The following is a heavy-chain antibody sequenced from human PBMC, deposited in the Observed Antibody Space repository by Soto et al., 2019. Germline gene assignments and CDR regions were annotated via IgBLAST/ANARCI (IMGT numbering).Heavy chain of an antibody. CDR3: ARDRREYCNSASCYDFGLDV. J-gene: IGHJ6*02. Sequence: PGGSLRLSCAASGFTFSSYAMSWVRQAPGKGLEWVSGISDSGIKRYYLDAVKGRFTISRDTSTKTLYLQMNSLRAEDTAVYYCARDRREYCNSASCYDFGLDVWGQGTTVTVSS. CDR1: GFTFSSYA. V-gene: IGHV3-23*01. CDR2: ISDSGIKR. D-gene: IGHD2-2*01.